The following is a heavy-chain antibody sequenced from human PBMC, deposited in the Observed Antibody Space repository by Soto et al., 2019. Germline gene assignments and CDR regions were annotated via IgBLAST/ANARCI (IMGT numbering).Heavy chain of an antibody. D-gene: IGHD3-3*01. Sequence: SETLSLTCAVYGGSFSGYYWSWIRQPPGKGLEWIGEINHSGSTNYNPSLKSRVTISVDTSKNQFSLKLSSVTAADTAVYFCVRGQPHRITICEVVIRSYDYGMDVWGQGTTVTVSS. CDR3: VRGQPHRITICEVVIRSYDYGMDV. CDR1: GGSFSGYY. V-gene: IGHV4-34*01. CDR2: INHSGST. J-gene: IGHJ6*02.